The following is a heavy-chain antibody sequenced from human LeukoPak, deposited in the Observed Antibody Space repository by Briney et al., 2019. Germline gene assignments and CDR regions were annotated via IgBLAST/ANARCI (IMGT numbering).Heavy chain of an antibody. J-gene: IGHJ1*01. D-gene: IGHD4-23*01. V-gene: IGHV1-69*05. CDR3: ATYGGNTAEYFQH. Sequence: SVKVSCKISGGIYRITAITWVRQAPGQGLEWMGGIIPMSDTANYAQKFQGRVTITRDDFTSTAYMELSSLISDDTALYYCATYGGNTAEYFQHWGQGTLVTVSS. CDR2: IIPMSDTA. CDR1: GGIYRITA.